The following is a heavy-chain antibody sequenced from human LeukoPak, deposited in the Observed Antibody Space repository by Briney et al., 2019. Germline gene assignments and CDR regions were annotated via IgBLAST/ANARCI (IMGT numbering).Heavy chain of an antibody. CDR2: MNPKSGNT. CDR1: GYTFTTYD. Sequence: ASVTVSCKASGYTFTTYDINWVRQAPGQGLEWMAWMNPKSGNTGFAQKFQGRLTMTRNTSIGTAYMELMSLKFGDTAIYYCARGQGWLSAFDFWGQGTLVAVSS. CDR3: ARGQGWLSAFDF. J-gene: IGHJ4*02. D-gene: IGHD5-12*01. V-gene: IGHV1-8*01.